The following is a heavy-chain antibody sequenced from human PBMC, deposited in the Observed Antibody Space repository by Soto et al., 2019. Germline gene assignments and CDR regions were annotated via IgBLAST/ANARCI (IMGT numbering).Heavy chain of an antibody. Sequence: LSLTCAVYGGSFSGYYWSWIRQPPGKGLEWIGEINHSGSTNYNPSLKSRVTISVDTSKNQFSLKLSSVTAADTAVYYCARVVSSGWPRSTSYFDYWGQGTLVTVSS. CDR3: ARVVSSGWPRSTSYFDY. J-gene: IGHJ4*02. D-gene: IGHD6-19*01. V-gene: IGHV4-34*01. CDR1: GGSFSGYY. CDR2: INHSGST.